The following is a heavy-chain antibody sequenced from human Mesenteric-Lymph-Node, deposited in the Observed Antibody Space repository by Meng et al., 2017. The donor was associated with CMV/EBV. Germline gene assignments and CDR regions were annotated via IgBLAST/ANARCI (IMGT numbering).Heavy chain of an antibody. J-gene: IGHJ4*02. CDR3: ARGGSRGLDY. CDR2: INPDGSFT. D-gene: IGHD3-10*01. Sequence: ESPKISRTASGFSLSHFWMHWARQAPRKGLVWGSHINPDGSFTTYADSVKGRFTISRDIAKNTLYLQMNSLRAEDTAVYSCARGGSRGLDYWGQGTLVTVSS. V-gene: IGHV3-74*01. CDR1: GFSLSHFW.